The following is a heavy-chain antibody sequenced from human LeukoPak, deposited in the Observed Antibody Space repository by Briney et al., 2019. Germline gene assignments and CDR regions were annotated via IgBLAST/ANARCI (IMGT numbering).Heavy chain of an antibody. CDR1: GDSIFTNNVA. CDR3: ARGKYTSFDN. V-gene: IGHV6-1*01. J-gene: IGHJ4*02. D-gene: IGHD6-6*01. CDR2: TYYRSKWSF. Sequence: SQTLSLTCAISGDSIFTNNVAWNWLRQSPSRGLEWLGRTYYRSKWSFDYAVSVKSRITINADTSKSQFSLQLSSVTPEDTAVYYCARGKYTSFDNWGQGTLVTVSS.